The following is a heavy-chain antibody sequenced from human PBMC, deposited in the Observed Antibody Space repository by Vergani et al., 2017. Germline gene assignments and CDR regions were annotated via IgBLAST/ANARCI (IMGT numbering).Heavy chain of an antibody. D-gene: IGHD2-21*01. CDR1: GFGFGSYG. CDR2: ISNDGGNK. CDR3: TTVTHLHIVVVSRGVQYGMDV. V-gene: IGHV3-30*03. J-gene: IGHJ6*02. Sequence: QLVESGGNVVQSGTSLRLSCAASGFGFGSYGMHWVRQSPGKGLEWVAVISNDGGNKYYADSVKGRFTISRDDSKNTLYLQMNSLKTEDTAVYYCTTVTHLHIVVVSRGVQYGMDVWGQGTTVAVSS.